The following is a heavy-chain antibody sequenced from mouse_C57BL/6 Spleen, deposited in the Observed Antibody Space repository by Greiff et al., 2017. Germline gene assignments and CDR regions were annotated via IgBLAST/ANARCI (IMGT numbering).Heavy chain of an antibody. D-gene: IGHD2-3*01. V-gene: IGHV5-16*01. J-gene: IGHJ2*01. CDR2: INYDGSST. CDR3: ARALYDGYYVDYFDY. CDR1: GFTFSDYY. Sequence: EVHLVESEGGLVQPGSSMKLSCTASGFTFSDYYMAWVRQVPEKGLEWVANINYDGSSTYYLDSLKSRFIISRDNAKNILYLQMSSLQSEDTATYYCARALYDGYYVDYFDYWGQGTTLTVSS.